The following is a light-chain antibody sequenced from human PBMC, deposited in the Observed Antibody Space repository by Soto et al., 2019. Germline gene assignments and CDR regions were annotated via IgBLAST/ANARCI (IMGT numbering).Light chain of an antibody. CDR3: SSYTSSSLVV. Sequence: QSVLTQPASVSGSPGQSITISCTGTSSDVGGYNYVSWYQQLPGKAPKLIISDVSARPSGVSNRFSGSKSRNTASLTISGFQAEDEADYYCSSYTSSSLVVFGGGTKLTVL. CDR2: DVS. CDR1: SSDVGGYNY. J-gene: IGLJ2*01. V-gene: IGLV2-14*03.